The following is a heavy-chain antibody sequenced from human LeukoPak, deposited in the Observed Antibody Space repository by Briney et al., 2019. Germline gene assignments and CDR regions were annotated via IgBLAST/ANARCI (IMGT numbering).Heavy chain of an antibody. J-gene: IGHJ4*02. Sequence: ASVKVSCKASGGTFSSYAISWVRQAPGQGLEWMGRIIPIFGTANYAQKFQGRVTITTDESTSTAYMELSSLRSEDTAVYYCARESGYSYGLCYFDYWGQGTLVTVSS. V-gene: IGHV1-69*05. CDR2: IIPIFGTA. CDR1: GGTFSSYA. CDR3: ARESGYSYGLCYFDY. D-gene: IGHD5-18*01.